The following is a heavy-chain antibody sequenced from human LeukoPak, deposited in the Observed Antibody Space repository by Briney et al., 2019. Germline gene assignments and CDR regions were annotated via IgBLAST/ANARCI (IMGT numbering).Heavy chain of an antibody. CDR1: GGSISYY. D-gene: IGHD5-24*01. J-gene: IGHJ4*02. Sequence: SETLSLTCTVSGGSISYYWNWIRQPPGKGLEWIGYIHYRGNTNYNPSLKSRLTISVDTSKNQFSLKLSSVTAADTAVYYCVRDRDGFYYFDYWGQGTLVTVSS. CDR2: IHYRGNT. V-gene: IGHV4-59*03. CDR3: VRDRDGFYYFDY.